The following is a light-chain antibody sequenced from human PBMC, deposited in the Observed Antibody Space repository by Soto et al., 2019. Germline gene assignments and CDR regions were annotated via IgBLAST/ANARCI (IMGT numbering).Light chain of an antibody. CDR3: QQGHNWPLT. CDR1: QSISSE. J-gene: IGKJ2*01. V-gene: IGKV3-15*01. CDR2: GAS. Sequence: EIVMTQSPATLSVSPGERATLSCRASQSISSELALYQQKPGQPPRLLIYGASTRATGVPARFTGSGSGSDFTLTISGLQSEDFAVYYCQQGHNWPLTFGQGTRLE.